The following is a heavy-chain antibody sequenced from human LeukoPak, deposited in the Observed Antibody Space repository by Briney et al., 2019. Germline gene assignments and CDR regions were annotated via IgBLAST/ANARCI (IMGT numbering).Heavy chain of an antibody. Sequence: ASVKVSCKVSGGTFSSYAISWVRQAPGQGLEWMGGIIPIFGTTNYAQKFQGRVTITADESTSTGYMELRNLRSEDTAVYYCARPELAGGDYGLDYWGQGTLVTVSS. D-gene: IGHD4-17*01. CDR1: GGTFSSYA. CDR2: IIPIFGTT. V-gene: IGHV1-69*13. J-gene: IGHJ4*02. CDR3: ARPELAGGDYGLDY.